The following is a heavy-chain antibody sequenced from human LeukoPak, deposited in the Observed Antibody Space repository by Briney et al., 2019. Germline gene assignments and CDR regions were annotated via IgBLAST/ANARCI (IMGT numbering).Heavy chain of an antibody. CDR3: AKATQQRYSRNIYNWFDP. CDR1: GYTFTSYY. D-gene: IGHD6-13*01. Sequence: GASVKVSCKASGYTFTSYYMHWVRQAPGQGLEWMGIINPSGGSTSYAQKFQGRVTMTRDTSTSTVYMELSSLRSEDTAVYYCAKATQQRYSRNIYNWFDPWGQGTLVTVSS. CDR2: INPSGGST. J-gene: IGHJ5*02. V-gene: IGHV1-46*01.